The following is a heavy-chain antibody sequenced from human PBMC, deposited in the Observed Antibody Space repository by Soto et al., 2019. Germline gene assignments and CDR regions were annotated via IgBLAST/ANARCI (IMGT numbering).Heavy chain of an antibody. J-gene: IGHJ4*02. D-gene: IGHD2-2*02. V-gene: IGHV3-23*01. CDR1: GFTFSSYA. Sequence: GGSLRLSCAASGFTFSSYAMSWVRQAPGKGLEWVSAISGSGGSTYYADSVKGRFTISRDNSKNTLYLQMNSLRAEDTAVYYCARMDTRYCSSTSCYTPDFWGQGTLVTVSS. CDR2: ISGSGGST. CDR3: ARMDTRYCSSTSCYTPDF.